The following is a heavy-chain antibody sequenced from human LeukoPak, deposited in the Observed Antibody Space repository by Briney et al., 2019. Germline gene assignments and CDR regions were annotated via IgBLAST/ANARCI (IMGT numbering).Heavy chain of an antibody. J-gene: IGHJ4*02. CDR1: GFSFSSYA. CDR3: AKEQERVAVTGHLDY. CDR2: ISGSGGST. Sequence: PGGSLRLSCASSGFSFSSYAMNWVRQAPGKGLEWVSAISGSGGSTSYAVSVKARFTISRDNSKNTLFLQMNSLRAEDTAVYYCAKEQERVAVTGHLDYWGQGTLVTVSS. D-gene: IGHD6-19*01. V-gene: IGHV3-23*01.